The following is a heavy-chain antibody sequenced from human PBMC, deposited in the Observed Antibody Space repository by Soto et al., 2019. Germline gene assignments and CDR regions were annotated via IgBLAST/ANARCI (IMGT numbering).Heavy chain of an antibody. CDR2: IYHTGTT. J-gene: IGHJ4*02. Sequence: QVQLQESGPGLVKPSGTLSLTCAVSGGSISDNWWSWVRQPPGKGLEWIGEIYHTGTTHYNPSLWSRVTISIDKSKNQFSLKLSSVTAADTAVYYCARHIAVLRTRGFDFWGQGTLVTVSS. V-gene: IGHV4-4*02. CDR1: GGSISDNW. CDR3: ARHIAVLRTRGFDF. D-gene: IGHD2-21*01.